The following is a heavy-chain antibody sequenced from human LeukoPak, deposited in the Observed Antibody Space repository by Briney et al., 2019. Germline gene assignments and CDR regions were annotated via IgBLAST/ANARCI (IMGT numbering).Heavy chain of an antibody. CDR2: IHSDEIRT. J-gene: IGHJ4*02. D-gene: IGHD4/OR15-4a*01. CDR1: GFTFSSYW. V-gene: IGHV3-74*01. Sequence: GESLRLSCAAPGFTFSSYWMHWGRLAPGWVLVWVSRIHSDEIRTNYADSVTGRFTISRDNAKNTVYLQMNSLRNEDTAVYYCARGIYGDPVAFDYWGQGTLVTVSS. CDR3: ARGIYGDPVAFDY.